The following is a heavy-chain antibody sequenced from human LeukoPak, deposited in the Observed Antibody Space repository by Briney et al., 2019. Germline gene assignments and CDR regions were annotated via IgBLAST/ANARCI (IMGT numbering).Heavy chain of an antibody. V-gene: IGHV3-7*01. D-gene: IGHD4-17*01. CDR3: ARGGPNYGDYGGY. CDR2: IKQDGSEK. Sequence: PGGSLRLSCAASGFTFSSYWMSWVRQAPGKGLEWVANIKQDGSEKYYVDSVKGRFTISRDNAKNSLYLQMNSQRAEDTAVYYCARGGPNYGDYGGYWGQGTLVTVSS. CDR1: GFTFSSYW. J-gene: IGHJ4*02.